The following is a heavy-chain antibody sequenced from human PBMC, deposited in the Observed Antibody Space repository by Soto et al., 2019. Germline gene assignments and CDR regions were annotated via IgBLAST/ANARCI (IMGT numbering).Heavy chain of an antibody. D-gene: IGHD3-16*01. Sequence: QVQLVESGGGVVQPGRSLRLSCAASGFTFGSYAMHWVRQAPGKGLEWVAVISYDGSNKYYADSVKGRFTISRDNSKNTLYLQMNSLRAEDTAVYYCAFGGYDYWGQGTLVTVSS. V-gene: IGHV3-30-3*01. J-gene: IGHJ4*02. CDR1: GFTFGSYA. CDR2: ISYDGSNK. CDR3: AFGGYDY.